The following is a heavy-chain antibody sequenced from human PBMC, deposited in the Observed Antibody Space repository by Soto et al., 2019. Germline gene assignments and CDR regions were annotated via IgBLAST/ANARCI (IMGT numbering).Heavy chain of an antibody. Sequence: EVQLVESGGGLIQSGGSLRLSCAASGFTVRTNYMSWVRQAPGRGLEWVSLIYSGGATYYADSVKGRFTISRDNSRNTLYLQLNSLRGEDTAVYYCVSSPHYSGSYCFDYWGRGTLVTVSS. CDR3: VSSPHYSGSYCFDY. CDR2: IYSGGAT. D-gene: IGHD1-26*01. J-gene: IGHJ4*02. V-gene: IGHV3-53*01. CDR1: GFTVRTNY.